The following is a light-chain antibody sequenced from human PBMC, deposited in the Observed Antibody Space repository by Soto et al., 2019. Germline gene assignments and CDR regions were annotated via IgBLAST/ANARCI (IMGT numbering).Light chain of an antibody. CDR2: GVT. CDR3: SSYTASNTLHVV. V-gene: IGLV2-14*01. J-gene: IGLJ2*01. Sequence: QSALTQPASVSGSPGQSITIFCTGTSSDIGGYNYVSWYQQHPGKAPKLIIYGVTYRPSGVSNRFSGSKSGNTASLTISGLQSEDEADYWCSSYTASNTLHVVFGGGTKLTVL. CDR1: SSDIGGYNY.